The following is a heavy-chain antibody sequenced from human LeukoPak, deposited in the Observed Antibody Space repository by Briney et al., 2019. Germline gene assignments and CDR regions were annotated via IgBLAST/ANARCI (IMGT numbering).Heavy chain of an antibody. CDR1: GGSFSGYY. V-gene: IGHV4-34*01. J-gene: IGHJ4*02. Sequence: SETLSLTCAVYGGSFSGYYWSWIRQPPGKGLEWIGEINHSGSTNYNPSLKSRVTISVDTSKNQFSLKLSSVTAVDTAVYYCARGRSIFGVVISHSYFDYWGQGTLVTVSS. CDR2: INHSGST. CDR3: ARGRSIFGVVISHSYFDY. D-gene: IGHD3-3*01.